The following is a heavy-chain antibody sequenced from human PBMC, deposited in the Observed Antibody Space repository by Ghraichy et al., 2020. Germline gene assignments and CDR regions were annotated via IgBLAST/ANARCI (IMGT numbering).Heavy chain of an antibody. CDR2: ISSSGSTI. CDR3: ARDLLQLSYYGMDV. V-gene: IGHV3-11*01. Sequence: GGSLRLSCAASGFTFSDYYISWIRQAPGKGLEWVSYISSSGSTIYYADSVKGRFTISRDNAKNSLYLQMNSLRAEDTAVYYCARDLLQLSYYGMDVWGQGTTVTVSS. CDR1: GFTFSDYY. D-gene: IGHD5-18*01. J-gene: IGHJ6*02.